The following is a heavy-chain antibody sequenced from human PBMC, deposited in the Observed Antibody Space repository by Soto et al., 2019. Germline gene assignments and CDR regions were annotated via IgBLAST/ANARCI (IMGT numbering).Heavy chain of an antibody. Sequence: ASEKVSCKVSGYAFVTYGLHWERQAPAQRLEWMGRIYVDKGSKKYSQKFQGRVTITWDRSASTGYMELSSLGSEDTAVYYCARRRLDDSSQGSAFDIWGQGTMVTVSS. CDR2: IYVDKGSK. J-gene: IGHJ3*02. CDR3: ARRRLDDSSQGSAFDI. V-gene: IGHV1-3*01. D-gene: IGHD3-22*01. CDR1: GYAFVTYG.